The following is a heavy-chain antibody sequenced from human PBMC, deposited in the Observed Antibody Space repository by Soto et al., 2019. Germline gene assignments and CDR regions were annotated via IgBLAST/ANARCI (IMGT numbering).Heavy chain of an antibody. D-gene: IGHD6-19*01. CDR2: VSHDGRNT. CDR3: AKGGRQWLVTPDFNY. Sequence: VQLMESGGGVVQPGRSLRLSCAASGLTFSDYAMHWVRQVPGKGLEWVAVVSHDGRNTHYAASVKGRFTISRDSSKNTVSLEMTSLRAEDTAVYYCAKGGRQWLVTPDFNYWGQGALVTVSS. CDR1: GLTFSDYA. V-gene: IGHV3-30*18. J-gene: IGHJ4*02.